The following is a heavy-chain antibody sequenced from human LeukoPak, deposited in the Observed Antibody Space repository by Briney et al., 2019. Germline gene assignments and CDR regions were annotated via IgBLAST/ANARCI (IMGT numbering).Heavy chain of an antibody. D-gene: IGHD1-26*01. CDR1: GFPFSSYG. CDR2: IRYDGSNK. V-gene: IGHV3-30*02. J-gene: IGHJ4*02. Sequence: PGGSLRLSCAASGFPFSSYGMHWVRQAPGRGLEWVTFIRYDGSNKYYADSVKGRFTISRDNSKNTHYLQMNSLRAEDTAVYYCASGMRVGPNIWGQGTLVTVSS. CDR3: ASGMRVGPNI.